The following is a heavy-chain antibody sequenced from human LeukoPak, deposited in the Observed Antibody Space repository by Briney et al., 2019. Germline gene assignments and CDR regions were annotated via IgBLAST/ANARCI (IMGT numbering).Heavy chain of an antibody. Sequence: GGSLRLSCAASGLTVSSNYMTWIRQAPRKGLEWVSIIYSGGNTYYADSVKGRFAISRDNSKNTVYLQMNSLRAEYTAVYYCVNLPGGGYWGQGTLVTVSS. CDR2: IYSGGNT. D-gene: IGHD7-27*01. CDR3: VNLPGGGY. J-gene: IGHJ4*02. V-gene: IGHV3-66*02. CDR1: GLTVSSNY.